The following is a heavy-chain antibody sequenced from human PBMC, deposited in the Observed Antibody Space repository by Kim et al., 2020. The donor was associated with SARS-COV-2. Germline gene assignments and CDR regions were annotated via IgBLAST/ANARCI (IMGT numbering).Heavy chain of an antibody. D-gene: IGHD1-20*01. CDR3: ARAWSITGTPTPDY. CDR2: IYYSGST. J-gene: IGHJ4*02. Sequence: SETLSLTCTVSGGSISSGGYYWSWIRQHPGKGLEWIGYIYYSGSTYYNPSLKSRVTISVDTSKNQFSLKLSSVTAADTAVYYCARAWSITGTPTPDYWGQGTLVTVSS. V-gene: IGHV4-31*03. CDR1: GGSISSGGYY.